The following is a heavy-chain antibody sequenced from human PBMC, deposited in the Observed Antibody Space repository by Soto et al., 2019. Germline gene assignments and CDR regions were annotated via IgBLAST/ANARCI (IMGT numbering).Heavy chain of an antibody. V-gene: IGHV4-39*01. CDR1: GGSISSSSYY. J-gene: IGHJ6*02. D-gene: IGHD3-10*01. Sequence: SETLSLTCSVSGGSISSSSYYWGWIRQPPGKGLEWIGSIYYSGRTYCDPSLKSRVTISVDTSKNQFSLKLSSVTAADTAVYYCASRPLWFGELRYYYHGMDVWGQGTTVTVS. CDR3: ASRPLWFGELRYYYHGMDV. CDR2: IYYSGRT.